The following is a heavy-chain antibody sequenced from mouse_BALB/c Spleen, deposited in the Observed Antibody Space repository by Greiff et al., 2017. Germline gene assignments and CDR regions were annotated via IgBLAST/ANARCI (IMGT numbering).Heavy chain of an antibody. CDR2: ISYDGSN. D-gene: IGHD2-1*01. CDR1: GYSITSGYY. CDR3: ARGGNYDEGFAY. Sequence: EVKVEESGPGLVKPSQSLSLTCSVTGYSITSGYYWNWIRQFPGNKLEWMGYISYDGSNNYNPSLKNRISITRDTSKNQFFLKLNSVTTEDTATYYCARGGNYDEGFAYWGQGTLVTVSA. V-gene: IGHV3-6*02. J-gene: IGHJ3*01.